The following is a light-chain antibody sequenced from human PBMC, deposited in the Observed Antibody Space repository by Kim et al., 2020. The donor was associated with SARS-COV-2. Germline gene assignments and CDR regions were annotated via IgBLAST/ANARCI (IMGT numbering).Light chain of an antibody. Sequence: QGVTISCYGTGSNIGSGYFVHWYHQLPGAAPKVVIYSNDKRPSGVPDRFSGSQSGPSASLAITGLQPDDEGYYYCQSYDSNLRGAVFGGGTQLTVL. V-gene: IGLV1-40*01. CDR1: GSNIGSGYF. CDR3: QSYDSNLRGAV. CDR2: SND. J-gene: IGLJ3*02.